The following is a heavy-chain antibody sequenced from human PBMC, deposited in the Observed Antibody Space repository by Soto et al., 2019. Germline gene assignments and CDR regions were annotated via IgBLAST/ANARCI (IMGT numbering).Heavy chain of an antibody. D-gene: IGHD1-26*01. CDR2: ISYDGSNK. CDR3: ARDRSGSYYNYFDY. CDR1: GFTFSSYA. J-gene: IGHJ4*02. Sequence: GGSLRLSCAASGFTFSSYAMHWVRQAPGKGLEWVAVISYDGSNKYYADSVKGRFTISRDNSKNTLYLQMNSLRAEDTAVYYCARDRSGSYYNYFDYWGQGTLVTVSS. V-gene: IGHV3-30-3*01.